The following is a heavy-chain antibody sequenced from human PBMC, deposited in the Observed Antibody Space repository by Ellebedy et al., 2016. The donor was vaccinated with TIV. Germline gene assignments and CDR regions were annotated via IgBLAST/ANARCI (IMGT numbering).Heavy chain of an antibody. CDR1: GFSLITYA. Sequence: GESLKISXAASGFSLITYAMSWVRQAPGKGLEWVSGISGSATRTYYADSVKGRFTISRDNSKNTLYLQMNSLRAEDTAVYYCAKDSITMFFDPWGHGTLVTVSS. CDR3: AKDSITMFFDP. CDR2: ISGSATRT. J-gene: IGHJ5*02. D-gene: IGHD3-10*02. V-gene: IGHV3-23*01.